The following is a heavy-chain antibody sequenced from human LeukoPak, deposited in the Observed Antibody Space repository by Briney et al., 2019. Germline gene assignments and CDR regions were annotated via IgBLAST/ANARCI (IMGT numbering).Heavy chain of an antibody. Sequence: GGSLRLSCAASGFTFSSYAMSWVRQAPGKGLEWVSAISGSGGSRNYADSVKGRFTISRDNSKNTLYLQMNSLRAEDTAVYYCAKQFVGSGSYYRYYFDYWGQGTLVTVSS. CDR1: GFTFSSYA. CDR3: AKQFVGSGSYYRYYFDY. J-gene: IGHJ4*02. V-gene: IGHV3-23*01. D-gene: IGHD3-10*01. CDR2: ISGSGGSR.